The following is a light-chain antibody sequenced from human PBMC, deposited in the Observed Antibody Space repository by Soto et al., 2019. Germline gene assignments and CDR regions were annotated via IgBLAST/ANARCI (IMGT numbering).Light chain of an antibody. J-gene: IGLJ2*01. CDR1: SSDVGGYNY. Sequence: QSALTQPRSVSGSPGQSVTISCTGTSSDVGGYNYVSWYQQHPGKAPKLMIYDVRKRPSGVPDRFSGSKSANTASLTISGVQAEDESDYYCYSYAGSYVVFGGGTQLTVL. CDR3: YSYAGSYVV. CDR2: DVR. V-gene: IGLV2-11*01.